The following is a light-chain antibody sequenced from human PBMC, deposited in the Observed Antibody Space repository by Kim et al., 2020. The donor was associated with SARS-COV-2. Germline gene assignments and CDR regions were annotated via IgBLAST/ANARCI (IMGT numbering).Light chain of an antibody. CDR2: YDS. CDR1: NSGSKS. Sequence: APGKTARITCGGNNSGSKSVHWYQQKPGQAPVLVIYYDSDRPSGIPERFSGSNSGNTATLTISRVEAGYEADYYCQVWDSSSDHVVFGGGTQPTVL. J-gene: IGLJ2*01. V-gene: IGLV3-21*04. CDR3: QVWDSSSDHVV.